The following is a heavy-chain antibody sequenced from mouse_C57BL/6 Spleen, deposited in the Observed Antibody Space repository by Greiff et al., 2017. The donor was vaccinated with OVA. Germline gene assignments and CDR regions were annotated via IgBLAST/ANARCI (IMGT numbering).Heavy chain of an antibody. V-gene: IGHV1-61*01. J-gene: IGHJ4*01. Sequence: QVQLQQPGAELVRPGSSVKLSCKASGYTFTSYWMDWVKQRPVQGLEWIGNIYPSDSETHYNQKFKDKATLTVDKSSSTAYMQLSSLTSEDSAVYYCASFYYYGGMDYWGQGTSVTVSS. CDR3: ASFYYYGGMDY. CDR2: IYPSDSET. D-gene: IGHD1-1*01. CDR1: GYTFTSYW.